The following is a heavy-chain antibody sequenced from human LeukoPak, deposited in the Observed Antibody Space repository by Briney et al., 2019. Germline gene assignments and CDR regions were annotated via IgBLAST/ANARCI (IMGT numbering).Heavy chain of an antibody. V-gene: IGHV3-11*01. CDR3: AGDQYGGDYDLFDY. CDR2: ISSTGITM. Sequence: GGSLRLSCAASGFTFSDYYMNWIRQAPGKGLEWVSYISSTGITMYYADSVKGRFTISRDNSKNSLYLQMNSLRAEDTAVYYCAGDQYGGDYDLFDYWGQGTLVTVSS. CDR1: GFTFSDYY. D-gene: IGHD4-23*01. J-gene: IGHJ4*02.